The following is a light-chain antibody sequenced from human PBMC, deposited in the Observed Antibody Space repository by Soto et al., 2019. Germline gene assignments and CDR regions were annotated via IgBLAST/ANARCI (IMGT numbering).Light chain of an antibody. J-gene: IGKJ1*01. CDR1: QGLTSN. CDR3: QQYNNWPQT. CDR2: GAS. V-gene: IGKV3-15*01. Sequence: EIVLTQSPGTLSLSPGEGATLSCRASQGLTSNFLAWYQQKPGQAPRLLIYGASTRATGIPARFSGSGSGTEFTLTISSLQSEDFAVYYCQQYNNWPQTFGQGTKVHI.